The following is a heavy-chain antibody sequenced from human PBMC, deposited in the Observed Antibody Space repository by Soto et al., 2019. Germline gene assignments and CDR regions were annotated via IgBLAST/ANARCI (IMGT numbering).Heavy chain of an antibody. V-gene: IGHV3-23*01. J-gene: IGHJ5*02. D-gene: IGHD2-15*01. CDR1: GFTFSSYA. Sequence: EVQLLESGGGLVQPGGSLRLSCVASGFTFSSYAMSWVRQAPGKGLEWVSAISGSGGSTYYADSVKGRFTISRDNSKNTLYLQMNSLRAEDTAVYYWAKGVVAATRGNWFDPWGQGTLVTVSS. CDR3: AKGVVAATRGNWFDP. CDR2: ISGSGGST.